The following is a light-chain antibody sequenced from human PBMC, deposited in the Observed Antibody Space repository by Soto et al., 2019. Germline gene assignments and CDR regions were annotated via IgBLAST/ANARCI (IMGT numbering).Light chain of an antibody. CDR2: EVR. CDR3: SSYTSTNTLVL. Sequence: QAVVTQPASVSGSPGQSITISCTGTSSDVGGYNFVSWYQQHPDKAPTLMIYEVRNRPSGVSDRFSGSKSGNTASLTISGLQAEDEADYYCSSYTSTNTLVLFGGGTKVTVL. V-gene: IGLV2-14*01. J-gene: IGLJ2*01. CDR1: SSDVGGYNF.